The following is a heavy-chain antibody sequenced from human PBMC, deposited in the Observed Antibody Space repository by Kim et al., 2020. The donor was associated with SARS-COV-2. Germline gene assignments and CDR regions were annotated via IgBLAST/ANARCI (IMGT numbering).Heavy chain of an antibody. D-gene: IGHD2-2*01. CDR3: ASDRNTNNWYYF. CDR1: GDSISGFH. J-gene: IGHJ5*01. Sequence: SETLSLTCIVSGDSISGFHWSWIRQSPGKGPEWIGCMSYRGSTNYNPSLKNRVTMSLDTSSNHFSLKLTSVTAADTAVYYCASDRNTNNWYYFWGRGILVTVSP. CDR2: MSYRGST. V-gene: IGHV4-59*01.